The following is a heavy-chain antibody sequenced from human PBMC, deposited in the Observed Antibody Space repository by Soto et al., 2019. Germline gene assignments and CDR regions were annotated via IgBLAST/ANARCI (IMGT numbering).Heavy chain of an antibody. CDR1: GYTFTSYG. D-gene: IGHD6-19*01. J-gene: IGHJ4*02. CDR2: ISTYNGNT. V-gene: IGHV1-18*01. Sequence: GASVKVSCKTSGYTFTSYGIGWVRQAPGQGLEWMGWISTYNGNTNYVQKFQGRVTMTTDTSTTTAYMEVRSLRSDDTAVYYCASSVGVAGTAVRYFDYWGQGTLVTVSS. CDR3: ASSVGVAGTAVRYFDY.